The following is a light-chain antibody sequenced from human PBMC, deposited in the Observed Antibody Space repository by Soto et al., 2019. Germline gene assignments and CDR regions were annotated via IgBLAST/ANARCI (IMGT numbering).Light chain of an antibody. CDR3: HQYGSSPSYT. J-gene: IGKJ2*01. CDR2: GAS. V-gene: IGKV3-20*01. Sequence: EIVLTQSPGTLSLSPGERATLSCRASQSVSSSSYLAWYQQKPGQALRLLIYGASSRATGIPDRFSGSGSGTDFTLTISRLERDDCAVYYCHQYGSSPSYTFGQGTKLEIK. CDR1: QSVSSSSY.